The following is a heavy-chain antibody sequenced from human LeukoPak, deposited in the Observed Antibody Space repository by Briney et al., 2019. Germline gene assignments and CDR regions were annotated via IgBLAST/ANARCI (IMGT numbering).Heavy chain of an antibody. D-gene: IGHD6-13*01. CDR2: ISGYNGNT. J-gene: IGHJ4*02. V-gene: IGHV1-18*04. CDR3: ARGLAEQQLVVDY. Sequence: ASVKVSCMASGYTFTSYGFNWVRQAPGHGLEWMGWISGYNGNTNYAQKFQGRVTLTTDTSTTTAYMELRRLTSDDTAVYYCARGLAEQQLVVDYWGQGTLVTVSS. CDR1: GYTFTSYG.